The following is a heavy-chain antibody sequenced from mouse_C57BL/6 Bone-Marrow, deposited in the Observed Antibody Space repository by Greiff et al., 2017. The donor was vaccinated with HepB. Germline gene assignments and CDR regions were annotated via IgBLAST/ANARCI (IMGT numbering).Heavy chain of an antibody. CDR3: ARTAQATSDAMDY. V-gene: IGHV5-6*01. CDR2: ISSGGSYT. Sequence: EVKLVESGGDLVKPGGSLKLSCAASGFTFSSYGMSWVRQTPDKRLEWVATISSGGSYTYYPDSVKGRFTISRDNAKNTLFLQMTSLRSEDTAMYYCARTAQATSDAMDYWGQGTSVTVSS. J-gene: IGHJ4*01. D-gene: IGHD3-2*02. CDR1: GFTFSSYG.